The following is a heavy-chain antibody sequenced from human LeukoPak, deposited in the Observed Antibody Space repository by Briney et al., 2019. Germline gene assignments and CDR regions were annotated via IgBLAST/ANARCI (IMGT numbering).Heavy chain of an antibody. Sequence: GGSLRLSCAASGFNFRDADMTWVRQASGKGVEWVALISFSGDNSYYADSVKGRFNVYRDNSENTVSLQINSLRVEDTASYYCSKDIHLSTWGLGTMVTVSS. J-gene: IGHJ3*01. D-gene: IGHD3-16*02. V-gene: IGHV3-23*01. CDR1: GFNFRDAD. CDR2: ISFSGDNS. CDR3: SKDIHLST.